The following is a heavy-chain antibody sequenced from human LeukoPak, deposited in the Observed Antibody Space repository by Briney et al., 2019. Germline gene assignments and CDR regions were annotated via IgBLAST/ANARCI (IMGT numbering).Heavy chain of an antibody. J-gene: IGHJ4*02. D-gene: IGHD6-13*01. Sequence: GGSLRLSCAASGFTFSSYSMNWVRQAPGKGLEWVSSISSSSYIYYADSVKGRFTISRDNAKNSLYLQMNSLRAEDTAVYYCARIGAGSSRDYWGQGTLVTVSS. V-gene: IGHV3-21*01. CDR1: GFTFSSYS. CDR2: ISSSSYI. CDR3: ARIGAGSSRDY.